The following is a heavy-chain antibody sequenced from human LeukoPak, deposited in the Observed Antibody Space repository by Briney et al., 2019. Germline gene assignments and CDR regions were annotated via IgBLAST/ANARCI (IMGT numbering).Heavy chain of an antibody. Sequence: SETLSLTCTVSGGSISSYYWSWIRQPAGKGLEWIGRIYTSGSTDYNPSLKSRVTMSVDTPKNQFSLKLTSVTAADTAVYYCATFSYYYDSNGYHDALDIWGQGTMVTVSS. J-gene: IGHJ3*02. CDR3: ATFSYYYDSNGYHDALDI. CDR2: IYTSGST. D-gene: IGHD3-22*01. CDR1: GGSISSYY. V-gene: IGHV4-4*07.